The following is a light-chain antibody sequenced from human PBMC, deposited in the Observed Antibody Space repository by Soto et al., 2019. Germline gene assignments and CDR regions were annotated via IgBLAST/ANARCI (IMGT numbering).Light chain of an antibody. CDR1: QSVSSN. CDR3: QQYNNWLT. CDR2: GAS. Sequence: EIVMTQSPATLSVSPGERATLSCSASQSVSSNLAWYQQKPGQAPRLLIYGASTRATGIPARFSGSGSGTEFTLTISSLQSEDFAVYYCQQYNNWLTFCGGTKVEIK. J-gene: IGKJ4*01. V-gene: IGKV3-15*01.